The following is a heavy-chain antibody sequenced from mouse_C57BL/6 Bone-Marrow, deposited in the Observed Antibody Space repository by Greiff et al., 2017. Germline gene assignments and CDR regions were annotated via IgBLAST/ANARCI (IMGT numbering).Heavy chain of an antibody. Sequence: QVTLKESGPGILQPSQTLSLTCSFSGFSLSTFGMGVGWIRQPSGKGLEWLAHIWWDDDQYYNPALKSRLTISKDTSKNQVFLKIANVDTADTATYYCARSYYGSSSWFAYWGQGTLVTVSA. CDR2: IWWDDDQ. CDR3: ARSYYGSSSWFAY. V-gene: IGHV8-8*01. J-gene: IGHJ3*01. D-gene: IGHD1-1*01. CDR1: GFSLSTFGMG.